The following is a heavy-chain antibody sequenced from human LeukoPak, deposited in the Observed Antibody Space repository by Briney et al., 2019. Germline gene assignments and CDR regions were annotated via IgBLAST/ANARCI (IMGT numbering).Heavy chain of an antibody. Sequence: GASVTVSCKASVYTFTSYDINWVRQATGQGREWMGWMNPNSGNTGYAHNSQGRVTMTRKTAIGTAYMELSSLSSEDQAVYYCWRAYSSGWYGGAYYFDYWGQGTLVTVSS. J-gene: IGHJ4*02. V-gene: IGHV1-8*01. CDR1: VYTFTSYD. D-gene: IGHD6-19*01. CDR3: WRAYSSGWYGGAYYFDY. CDR2: MNPNSGNT.